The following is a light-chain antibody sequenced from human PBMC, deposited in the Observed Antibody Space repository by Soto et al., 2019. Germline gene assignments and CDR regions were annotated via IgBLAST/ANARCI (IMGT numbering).Light chain of an antibody. CDR1: NSNIGSNT. V-gene: IGLV1-44*01. J-gene: IGLJ1*01. CDR3: AAWDDSLNGYV. Sequence: QSVLTQPPSASGTAGQRVTISCSGSNSNIGSNTVNWYQQLPGTAPKLLIYGNNQRPSGVPDRFSGSESGTPASLAISGLQTEDEADYYCAAWDDSLNGYVFGTGTKLTVL. CDR2: GNN.